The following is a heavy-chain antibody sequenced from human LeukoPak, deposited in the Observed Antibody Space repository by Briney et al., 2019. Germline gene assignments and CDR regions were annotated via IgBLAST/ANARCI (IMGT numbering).Heavy chain of an antibody. J-gene: IGHJ4*02. CDR3: ARGLMYYDTSGFGDY. Sequence: GGSLRLSCAASGFTVSSNYMSWVRQAPGKGLEWVSVIYSGGSIYYADSVKGRFTISRDNSENTLYLQMNSLRAEDTAVYYCARGLMYYDTSGFGDYWGQGTLVTVSS. V-gene: IGHV3-53*01. CDR2: IYSGGSI. CDR1: GFTVSSNY. D-gene: IGHD3-22*01.